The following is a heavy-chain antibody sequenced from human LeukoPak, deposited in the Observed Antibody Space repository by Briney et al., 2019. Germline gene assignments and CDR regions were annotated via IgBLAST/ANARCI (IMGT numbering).Heavy chain of an antibody. J-gene: IGHJ6*02. Sequence: SETLSLTCTVSGGSISSYYWSWIRQPPGKGREWIGYIYYSGSTNYNPSLKSRVTISVDTSKNQFSLKLSSVTAADTAVYYCARDKRLVTMVRGVMDYYYYGMDVWGQGTTVTVSS. CDR2: IYYSGST. CDR3: ARDKRLVTMVRGVMDYYYYGMDV. CDR1: GGSISSYY. V-gene: IGHV4-59*01. D-gene: IGHD3-10*01.